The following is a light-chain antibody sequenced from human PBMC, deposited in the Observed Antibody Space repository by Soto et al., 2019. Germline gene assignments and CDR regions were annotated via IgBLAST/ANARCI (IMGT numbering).Light chain of an antibody. J-gene: IGLJ2*01. CDR3: TTWDDSLNGVV. V-gene: IGLV1-47*01. CDR1: SSNIGRNY. Sequence: QPVLTQPPSASGTPGQRATISCSGSSSNIGRNYVCWYQQLPGAAPKLLIYRNNQRPSGVPDRFSGSLSGTSASLAISELRSEDEADYYCTTWDDSLNGVVFGGGTQLTVL. CDR2: RNN.